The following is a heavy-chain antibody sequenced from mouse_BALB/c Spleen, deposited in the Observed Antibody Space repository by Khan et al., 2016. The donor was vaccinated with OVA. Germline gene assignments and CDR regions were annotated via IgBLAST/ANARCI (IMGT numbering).Heavy chain of an antibody. CDR3: ARQPDYYEGSAMDY. V-gene: IGHV5-6*01. Sequence: EVELVESGGGLVKPGGSLKLSCAASGFTFSSYGMSWVRQTPDKRLEWVATISSGGTYTYYPDSLKGRFTISRDNAKITLYLQMSSLKSEDTAMYYCARQPDYYEGSAMDYWGQGTSVTVSS. J-gene: IGHJ4*01. CDR1: GFTFSSYG. D-gene: IGHD1-1*01. CDR2: ISSGGTYT.